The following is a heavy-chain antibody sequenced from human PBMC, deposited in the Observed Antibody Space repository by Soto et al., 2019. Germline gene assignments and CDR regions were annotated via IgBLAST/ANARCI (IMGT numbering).Heavy chain of an antibody. Sequence: EVQLLESGGGLVQPGGSLRLSCAASGFTFSTYAMAWVRQAPGKGLEWVSSISSSSGSTFYADSVKGRFTISRDNSENTLSLQRNSLRAEDTAVYYCAKQPLKVPLRFDYWGQGPLVTVSS. D-gene: IGHD6-25*01. J-gene: IGHJ4*02. CDR1: GFTFSTYA. CDR2: ISSSSGST. V-gene: IGHV3-23*01. CDR3: AKQPLKVPLRFDY.